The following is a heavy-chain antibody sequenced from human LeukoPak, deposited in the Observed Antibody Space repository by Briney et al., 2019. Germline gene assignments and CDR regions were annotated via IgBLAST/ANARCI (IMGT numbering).Heavy chain of an antibody. J-gene: IGHJ4*02. CDR2: INHSGST. CDR1: GASISSGSYY. D-gene: IGHD3-16*02. CDR3: ARGTDYDYVWGSCRPLYYFDY. V-gene: IGHV4-61*09. Sequence: SQTLSLTCTVSGASISSGSYYWNWIRQPAGKGLEWIGEINHSGSTNYNPSLKSRVTISVDTSKNQFSLKLSSVTAADTAVYYCARGTDYDYVWGSCRPLYYFDYWGQGTLVTVSS.